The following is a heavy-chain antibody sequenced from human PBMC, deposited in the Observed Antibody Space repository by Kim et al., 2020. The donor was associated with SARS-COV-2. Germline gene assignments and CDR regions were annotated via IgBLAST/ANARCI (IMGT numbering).Heavy chain of an antibody. Sequence: AQKRQGRVTMTTDTSTSTAYMELRSLRSDDTAVYYCARDRGSSPALTDYWGQGTLVTVSS. D-gene: IGHD6-13*01. J-gene: IGHJ4*02. V-gene: IGHV1-18*01. CDR3: ARDRGSSPALTDY.